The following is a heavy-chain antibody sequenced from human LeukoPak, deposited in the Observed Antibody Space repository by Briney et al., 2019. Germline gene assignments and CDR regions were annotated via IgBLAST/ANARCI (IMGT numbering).Heavy chain of an antibody. CDR1: GDSISSYY. V-gene: IGHV4-4*07. J-gene: IGHJ4*02. CDR2: ISTSGTT. Sequence: SETLSLTCTVSGDSISSYYWSWIWQPAGKGLEWIGRISTSGTTNYIPSLKSRVTISVDTSKNQFSLKLSSVTAADTAVYYCARIATDSSGYLDYWGQGTLVTVSS. CDR3: ARIATDSSGYLDY. D-gene: IGHD3-22*01.